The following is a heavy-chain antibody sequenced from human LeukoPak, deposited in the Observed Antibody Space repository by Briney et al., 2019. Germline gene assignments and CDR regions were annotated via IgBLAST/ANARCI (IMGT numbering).Heavy chain of an antibody. J-gene: IGHJ4*02. Sequence: PGGSLRLSCAASGFSFSSYWMSWVRQALGKGLEWVANIKQDGSQKYYVDSVKGRFTISRDNARNSLYLQMNSLRAEDTAVYYCAGRGIGSSWDYWGQGTLVTVSS. CDR3: AGRGIGSSWDY. D-gene: IGHD6-13*01. CDR2: IKQDGSQK. V-gene: IGHV3-7*02. CDR1: GFSFSSYW.